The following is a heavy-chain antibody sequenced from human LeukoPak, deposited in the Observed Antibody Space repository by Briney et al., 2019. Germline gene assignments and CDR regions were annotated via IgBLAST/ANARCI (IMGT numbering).Heavy chain of an antibody. CDR2: ISTSSRYI. J-gene: IGHJ5*02. Sequence: GGSLRLSCAASGFPFSTYSMNWVRQAPGKGLEWVSSISTSSRYIYYKDSVRGRFTISRDDAKNSLYLEMNSLRAEDTAVYYCARADCSSSTCYLRRSWFDPWGQGTLVTVSS. CDR3: ARADCSSSTCYLRRSWFDP. CDR1: GFPFSTYS. D-gene: IGHD2-2*01. V-gene: IGHV3-21*01.